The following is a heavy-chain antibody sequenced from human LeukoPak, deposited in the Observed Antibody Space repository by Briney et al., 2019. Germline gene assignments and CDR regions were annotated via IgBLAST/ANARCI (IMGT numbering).Heavy chain of an antibody. CDR1: GGSISSYY. CDR2: IHYSGST. D-gene: IGHD6-19*01. V-gene: IGHV4-59*08. J-gene: IGHJ3*02. Sequence: SETLSLTCIVSGGSISSYYWSWIRQPPGKGLEWIGYIHYSGSTNYNPSLKSRVTMSVDTSKNRFSLKLSSVTAADTAVYYCGRHAAVAGRGAFDIWGQGAMVTVSS. CDR3: GRHAAVAGRGAFDI.